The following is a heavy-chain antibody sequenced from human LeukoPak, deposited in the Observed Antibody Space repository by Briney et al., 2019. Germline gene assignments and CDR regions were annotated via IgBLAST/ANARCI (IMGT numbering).Heavy chain of an antibody. Sequence: GGSLRLSCEASEFTFSHYAMHWVRQAPGKGLEWVSGISWNSGSIGYADSVKGRFTISRDNAKNSLYLQMNSLRAEDTALYYCAKDWARGDLGAFDIWGQGTMVTVSS. D-gene: IGHD3-10*01. CDR2: ISWNSGSI. J-gene: IGHJ3*02. CDR3: AKDWARGDLGAFDI. V-gene: IGHV3-9*01. CDR1: EFTFSHYA.